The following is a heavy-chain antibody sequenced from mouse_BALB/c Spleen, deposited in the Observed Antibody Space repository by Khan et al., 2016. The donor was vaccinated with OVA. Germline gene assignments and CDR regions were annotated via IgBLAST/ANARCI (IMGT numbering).Heavy chain of an antibody. CDR1: GFTFSDYG. Sequence: EVELVESGGGLVQPGGSRKLSCAASGFTFSDYGMAWVRQAPGKGPEWVAFISDLAYTIYYADTVTGRFTISRENAKNNLYLEMSSRRSEDTAIYYCARGGGTAPFAYWGLGTLVTVSA. CDR3: ARGGGTAPFAY. V-gene: IGHV5-15*02. CDR2: ISDLAYTI. J-gene: IGHJ3*01. D-gene: IGHD1-2*01.